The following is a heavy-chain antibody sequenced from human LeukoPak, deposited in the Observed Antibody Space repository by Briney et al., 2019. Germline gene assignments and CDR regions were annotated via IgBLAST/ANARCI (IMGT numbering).Heavy chain of an antibody. CDR3: ARSLRYSSSWSY. CDR2: INHSGST. D-gene: IGHD6-13*01. J-gene: IGHJ4*02. V-gene: IGHV4-34*01. Sequence: SETLSLTCAVYGGSFSVYYWSWIRQPPGKGLEWIGEINHSGSTNYNPSLKSRVTISVDTSKNQFSLKMSSVTAADTAVYYCARSLRYSSSWSYWGQGTLVTVSS. CDR1: GGSFSVYY.